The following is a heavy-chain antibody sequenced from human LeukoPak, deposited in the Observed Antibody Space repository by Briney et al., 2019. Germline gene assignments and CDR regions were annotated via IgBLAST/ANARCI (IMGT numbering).Heavy chain of an antibody. CDR3: SRSLDY. J-gene: IGHJ4*02. Sequence: PEGSLRLSCAASGFPFSGYWMDWVRQAPGKGMEWVANINQDGTNQYYAASVRGRFSISRDNAKNSLYLQMNSLRAEDTGVYYCSRSLDYLGQGALVTVSS. V-gene: IGHV3-7*01. CDR1: GFPFSGYW. CDR2: INQDGTNQ.